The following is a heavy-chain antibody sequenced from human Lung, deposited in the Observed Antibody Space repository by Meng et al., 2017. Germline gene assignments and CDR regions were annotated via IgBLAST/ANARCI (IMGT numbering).Heavy chain of an antibody. D-gene: IGHD6-13*01. V-gene: IGHV3-15*01. CDR2: IKSNSDGGTT. Sequence: VKRVGLGGVLVKPGGSLRLSCVASGFSFTGAWMSWVRQAPGKGMEWVGRIKSNSDGGTTDYAAHVKGRFTISRDDSKNTLYLQMNSLITEDTAVYFCATGAAAADHWGQGTLVTVSS. J-gene: IGHJ4*02. CDR3: ATGAAAADH. CDR1: GFSFTGAW.